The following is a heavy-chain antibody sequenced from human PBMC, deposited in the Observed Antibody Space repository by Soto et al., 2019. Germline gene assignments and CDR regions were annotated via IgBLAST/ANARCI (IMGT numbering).Heavy chain of an antibody. Sequence: QVPLVESGGGVVQPGRSLRLSCAASGFTFSSYGMHWVRQAPGKGLEWVAVISYDGSNKYYADSVKGRFTISRDNSXNXLXXQMNSRRAEDTAVYYCEKDLSWDIVVVLAAYAMDVWGQGTTVTVSS. CDR3: EKDLSWDIVVVLAAYAMDV. J-gene: IGHJ6*02. CDR1: GFTFSSYG. CDR2: ISYDGSNK. V-gene: IGHV3-30*18. D-gene: IGHD2-15*01.